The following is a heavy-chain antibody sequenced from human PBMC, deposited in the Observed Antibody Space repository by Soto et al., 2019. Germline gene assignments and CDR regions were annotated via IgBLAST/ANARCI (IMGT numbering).Heavy chain of an antibody. CDR1: GFTFSSYA. V-gene: IGHV3-23*01. CDR3: AKDRPDIVVVPAARKYNWFDP. J-gene: IGHJ5*02. CDR2: ISGSGGST. Sequence: HPGGSLRLSCAASGFTFSSYAMSWVRQAPGKGLEWVSAISGSGGSTYYADSVKGRFTISRDNSKNTLYLQMNSRRAEDTAVYYCAKDRPDIVVVPAARKYNWFDPWGQGTLVTVSS. D-gene: IGHD2-2*01.